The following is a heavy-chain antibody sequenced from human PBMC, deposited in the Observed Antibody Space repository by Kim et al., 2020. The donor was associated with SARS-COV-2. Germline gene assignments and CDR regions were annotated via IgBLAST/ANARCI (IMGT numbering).Heavy chain of an antibody. Sequence: SETLSLTCTVSGGSISSGGYYWSWIRQHPGKGLEWIGYIYYSGSTYYNPSLKSRVTISVDTSKNQFSLKLSSVTAADTAVYYCARGQGLITMIVVVVGAFHYWGHGTLLTVSS. CDR3: ARGQGLITMIVVVVGAFHY. V-gene: IGHV4-31*03. CDR2: IYYSGST. D-gene: IGHD3-22*01. CDR1: GGSISSGGYY. J-gene: IGHJ4*01.